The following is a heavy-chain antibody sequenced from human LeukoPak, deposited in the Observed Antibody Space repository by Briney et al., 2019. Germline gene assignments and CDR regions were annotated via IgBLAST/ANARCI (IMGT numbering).Heavy chain of an antibody. CDR2: INHSGST. J-gene: IGHJ4*02. V-gene: IGHV4-34*01. D-gene: IGHD5-18*01. CDR1: GGSFSGYY. Sequence: PSETLSLTCAVYGGSFSGYYWSWIRQPPGKGLEWIGEINHSGSTNYNPSLKSRVTISVDTSKNQFSLKLSSVTAADTAVYYCARDRYSYGPRHPFDYWGQGTLVTVSS. CDR3: ARDRYSYGPRHPFDY.